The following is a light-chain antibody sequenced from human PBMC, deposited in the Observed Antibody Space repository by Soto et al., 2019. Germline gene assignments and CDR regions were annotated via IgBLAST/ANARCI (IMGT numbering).Light chain of an antibody. V-gene: IGKV1-5*03. CDR3: QQYTNYWT. Sequence: GDRVTIPCRASQSINTWLAWYQQKPGKAPKVLIYKASTLQSGVPSRFSGSGSGTEFTLTISSLQPDDFATYYCQQYTNYWTFGQGTKVEIK. CDR2: KAS. CDR1: QSINTW. J-gene: IGKJ1*01.